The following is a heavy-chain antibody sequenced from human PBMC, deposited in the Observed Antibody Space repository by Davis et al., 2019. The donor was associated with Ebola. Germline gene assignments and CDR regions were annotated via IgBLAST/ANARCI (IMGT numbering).Heavy chain of an antibody. CDR2: ISSSSSYI. Sequence: GESLKISCAASGFIFSSYSMNWVRQAPGKGLEWVSSISSSSSYIYYADSVKGRFTISRDNAKNSLYLQMNSLRAEDTAVYYCAREGAEASSVYYYGMDVWGQGTTVTVSS. CDR3: AREGAEASSVYYYGMDV. J-gene: IGHJ6*02. V-gene: IGHV3-21*01. D-gene: IGHD1-26*01. CDR1: GFIFSSYS.